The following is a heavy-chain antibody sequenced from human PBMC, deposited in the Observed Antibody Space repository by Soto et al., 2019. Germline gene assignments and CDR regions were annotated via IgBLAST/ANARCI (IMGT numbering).Heavy chain of an antibody. V-gene: IGHV3-23*04. CDR3: AKLISGEVPRVLEHDWFDP. D-gene: IGHD3-10*01. CDR1: GFTFSNYA. CDR2: ISVRSGNT. Sequence: EVQLVESGGGLVQPGGSLRLSCAASGFTFSNYAMSWVRQAPGKGPEWVSSISVRSGNTHYVDSVKGRFTISRDNSKNTLKLQMNGMRARATAVYYCAKLISGEVPRVLEHDWFDPWGQGTPVTVSS. J-gene: IGHJ5*02.